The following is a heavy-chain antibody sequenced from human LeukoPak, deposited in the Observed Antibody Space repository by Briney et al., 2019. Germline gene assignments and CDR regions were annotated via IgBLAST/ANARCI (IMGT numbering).Heavy chain of an antibody. CDR2: ISYDGSNK. CDR3: ARGQRRHTDMAPSFDY. D-gene: IGHD5-18*01. J-gene: IGHJ4*02. CDR1: GFTFSSYA. V-gene: IGHV3-30*04. Sequence: GGSLRLSCAASGFTFSSYAMHWVRQAPGKGLEWVAVISYDGSNKYYADSIKGRFTISRDNSKNTLYLQMNSLRAEDTAVYYCARGQRRHTDMAPSFDYWGQGTLVTVSS.